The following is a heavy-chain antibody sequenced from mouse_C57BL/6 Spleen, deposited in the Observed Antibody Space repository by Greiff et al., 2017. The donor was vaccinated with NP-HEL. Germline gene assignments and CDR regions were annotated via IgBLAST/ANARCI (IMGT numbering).Heavy chain of an antibody. V-gene: IGHV14-3*01. D-gene: IGHD1-1*01. CDR2: IDPANGNT. Sequence: VQLQQSVAELVRPGASVKLSCTASGFNIKNTYMHWVKQRPEQGLEWIGRIDPANGNTKYAPKFQGKATITSDTSSTTAYLQLSSLTSEDTAIYYCARALITTVVDWYFDVWGTGTTVTVSS. CDR3: ARALITTVVDWYFDV. J-gene: IGHJ1*03. CDR1: GFNIKNTY.